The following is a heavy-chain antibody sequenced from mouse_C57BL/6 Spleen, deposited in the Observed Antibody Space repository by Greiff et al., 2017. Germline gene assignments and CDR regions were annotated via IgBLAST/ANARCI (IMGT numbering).Heavy chain of an antibody. CDR3: ARYYGSSYWYFDV. J-gene: IGHJ1*03. D-gene: IGHD1-1*01. Sequence: DVQLVESGGDLVKPGGSLKLSCAASGFTFSSYGMSWVRQTPDKRLEWVATISSGGSYTYYPDSVKGRFTISRDNAKNTLYLQMSSLKSEDTAMYYCARYYGSSYWYFDVWGTGTTVTVSS. CDR2: ISSGGSYT. V-gene: IGHV5-6*01. CDR1: GFTFSSYG.